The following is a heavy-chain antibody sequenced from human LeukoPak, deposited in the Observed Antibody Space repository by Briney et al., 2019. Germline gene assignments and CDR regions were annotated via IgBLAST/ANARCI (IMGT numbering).Heavy chain of an antibody. CDR3: ARVRVGATFDG. CDR2: IYYSGGT. J-gene: IGHJ4*02. CDR1: GGSVSSGSYY. D-gene: IGHD1-26*01. Sequence: PSETLSLTCTVSGGSVSSGSYYWSWIRQPPGKGLEWIGYIYYSGGTNYNPSLKSRVTISVDTSKNQFSLNLTSVTAADTAVYSCARVRVGATFDGWGQGTLVTVSS. V-gene: IGHV4-61*01.